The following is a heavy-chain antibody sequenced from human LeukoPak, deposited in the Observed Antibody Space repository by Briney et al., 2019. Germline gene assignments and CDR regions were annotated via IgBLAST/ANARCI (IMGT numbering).Heavy chain of an antibody. CDR1: GFTFSSYS. D-gene: IGHD3-10*01. V-gene: IGHV3-21*01. J-gene: IGHJ6*04. CDR2: ISSSSYI. CDR3: AREVGESLDYYYYGMDV. Sequence: PGGALRLSCAASGFTFSSYSMNWVCQAPGKGLEWVSSISSSSYIYYADSVKGRFTISRDNAKNSLYLQMNSLRAEDTAVYYCAREVGESLDYYYYGMDVWGKGTTVTVSS.